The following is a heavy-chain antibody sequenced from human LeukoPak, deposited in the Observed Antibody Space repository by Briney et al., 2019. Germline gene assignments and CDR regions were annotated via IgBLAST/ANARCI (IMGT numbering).Heavy chain of an antibody. CDR2: INHSGST. J-gene: IGHJ4*02. Sequence: SETLSLTCAVYGGSFSGYYWSWIRQPPGKGLEWIGGINHSGSTNYNPSLKSRVTISVDTSKNQFSLKLSSVTAADTAVYYCARRSSGWTRPEDYWGQGTLVTVSS. CDR3: ARRSSGWTRPEDY. CDR1: GGSFSGYY. V-gene: IGHV4-34*01. D-gene: IGHD6-19*01.